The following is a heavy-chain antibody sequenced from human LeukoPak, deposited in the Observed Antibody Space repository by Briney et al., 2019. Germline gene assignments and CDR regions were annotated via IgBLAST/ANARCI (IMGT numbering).Heavy chain of an antibody. V-gene: IGHV3-23*01. CDR2: VIITGVST. CDR1: GFTFSNYA. J-gene: IGHJ3*01. Sequence: GGSPRLSCAASGFTFSNYAMSWVRQAPGRGLEWVSTVIITGVSTYYADSLKGRFTISRDNSKNTLYLQMNSLRAEDTAVYYCARNMTSVTTGGDAFDLWGQGTMVTVSS. D-gene: IGHD4-17*01. CDR3: ARNMTSVTTGGDAFDL.